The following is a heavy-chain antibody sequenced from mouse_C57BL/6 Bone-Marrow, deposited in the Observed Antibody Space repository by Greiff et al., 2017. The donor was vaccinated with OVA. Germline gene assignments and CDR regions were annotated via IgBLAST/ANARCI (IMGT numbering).Heavy chain of an antibody. CDR2: IYPGDGDT. J-gene: IGHJ1*03. CDR3: ARSDYYGRTRWYFDV. D-gene: IGHD1-1*01. CDR1: GYAFSSSW. V-gene: IGHV1-82*01. Sequence: LVGSGPELVKPGASVKISCKASGYAFSSSWMNWVKQRPGKGLEWIGRIYPGDGDTNYNGKFKGKATLTADKSSSTAYMQLSSLTSEDSAVYFCARSDYYGRTRWYFDVWGTGTTVTVSS.